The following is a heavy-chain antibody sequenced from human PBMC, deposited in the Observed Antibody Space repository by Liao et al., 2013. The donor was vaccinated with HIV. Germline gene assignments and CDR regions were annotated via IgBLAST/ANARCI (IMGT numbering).Heavy chain of an antibody. CDR3: AARGSNYFDY. V-gene: IGHV4-61*08. CDR1: GGSISSGDFH. Sequence: QVQLQESGPGLVKPSQTLSLTCTVSGGSISSGDFHWNWIRQPPGKGLEWIGSIYYSGSTSYNPSLKSRVTVSVDTSKNQFSLKLSSVTAADTAVYYCAARGSNYFDYWGQGTLVTVSS. J-gene: IGHJ4*02. CDR2: IYYSGST. D-gene: IGHD3-10*01.